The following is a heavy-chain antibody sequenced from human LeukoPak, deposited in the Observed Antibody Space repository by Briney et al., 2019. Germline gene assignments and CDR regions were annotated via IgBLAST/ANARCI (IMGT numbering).Heavy chain of an antibody. CDR3: ARVVVVAATFYCNWFDP. J-gene: IGHJ5*02. Sequence: SETLSLTCAVYGGSFSGYYWSWIRQPPGKGLEWIGSIYYSGSTYYNPSLKSRVTISVDTSKNQFSLKLSSVTAADTAVYYCARVVVVAATFYCNWFDPWGQGTLVTVSS. V-gene: IGHV4-34*01. D-gene: IGHD2-15*01. CDR1: GGSFSGYY. CDR2: IYYSGST.